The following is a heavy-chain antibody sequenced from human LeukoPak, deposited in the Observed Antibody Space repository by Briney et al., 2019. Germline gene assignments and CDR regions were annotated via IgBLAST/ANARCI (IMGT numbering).Heavy chain of an antibody. CDR3: ARDRDFDSSGYDLDGGPLTLEY. D-gene: IGHD3-22*01. CDR1: GRPISSGNYY. J-gene: IGHJ4*02. V-gene: IGHV4-30-4*08. CDR2: LYHTGHP. Sequence: SETPSLTCTVSGRPISSGNYYWTWIRQPPGGALEWIVYLYHTGHPFYCRSLKSLVTLSVDTSRNQFSLKLNSVTAADTAVYFCARDRDFDSSGYDLDGGPLTLEYWGQGSLVTVSS.